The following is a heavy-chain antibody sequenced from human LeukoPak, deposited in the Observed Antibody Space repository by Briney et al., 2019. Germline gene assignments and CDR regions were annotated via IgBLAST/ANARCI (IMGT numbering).Heavy chain of an antibody. CDR1: GYTFTGYY. CDR2: INPNSGGT. D-gene: IGHD3-3*02. V-gene: IGHV1-2*02. J-gene: IGHJ6*03. Sequence: ASVKVSCKASGYTFTGYYMHWVRQAPGQGLEWMGWINPNSGGTNYAQKFQGRVTMTRDTSISTAYMELSTLRSDDTAVYYCARGIRLSEHWYMDVWGKGTTVTVSS. CDR3: ARGIRLSEHWYMDV.